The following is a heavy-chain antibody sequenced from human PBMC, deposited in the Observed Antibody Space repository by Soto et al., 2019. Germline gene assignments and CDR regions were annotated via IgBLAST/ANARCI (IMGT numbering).Heavy chain of an antibody. Sequence: QVHLQESGPGLVKPSETMSLTCTASGASIRNFYWNWVRQFPGKGLEWIGHIYNGERTNYNPSLKSWVTISVDTSKNQFSLKLSSVTVADTAVYYCAQTTGWPGFDYWGQGTLVAVSS. CDR2: IYNGERT. J-gene: IGHJ4*02. CDR3: AQTTGWPGFDY. D-gene: IGHD6-19*01. V-gene: IGHV4-59*01. CDR1: GASIRNFY.